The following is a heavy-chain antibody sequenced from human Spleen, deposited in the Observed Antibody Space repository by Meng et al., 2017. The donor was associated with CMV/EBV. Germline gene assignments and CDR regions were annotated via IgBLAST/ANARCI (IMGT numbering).Heavy chain of an antibody. CDR1: GFTFSSYA. D-gene: IGHD3-22*01. CDR3: AKDSLDSLLYYYDSSGYPRDDY. V-gene: IGHV3-23*01. Sequence: GESLKISCAASGFTFSSYAMSWVRQAPGKGLEWVSAISGSGGSTYYADSVKGRFTISRDNSKNTLYLQMNSLRAEDTAVYYCAKDSLDSLLYYYDSSGYPRDDYWGQGTLVTVSS. CDR2: ISGSGGST. J-gene: IGHJ4*02.